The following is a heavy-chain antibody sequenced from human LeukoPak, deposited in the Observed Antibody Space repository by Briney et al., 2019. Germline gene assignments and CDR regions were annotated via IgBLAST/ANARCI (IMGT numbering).Heavy chain of an antibody. CDR1: GFTFSSYE. CDR3: TRGGYCSSTSCYKSGMDV. J-gene: IGHJ6*04. CDR2: ISSSGSII. D-gene: IGHD2-2*02. Sequence: GGSLRLSCAASGFTFSSYEMNWVCQAPGKGLEWVSYISSSGSIIYYADSVKGRFTISRDNAKNSLYLQMNSLRAEDTAVYFCTRGGYCSSTSCYKSGMDVWGKGTTVTVSS. V-gene: IGHV3-48*03.